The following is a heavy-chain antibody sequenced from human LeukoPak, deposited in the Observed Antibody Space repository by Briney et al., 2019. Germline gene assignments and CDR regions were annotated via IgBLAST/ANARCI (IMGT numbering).Heavy chain of an antibody. V-gene: IGHV4-34*01. CDR1: GGSFSDYY. Sequence: SETLSLTCAVYGGSFSDYYWGWTRQPPGKGLEWIGEIHPSGSTNYSPSLKSRVTISLDASKNQFSLKLSSVAAADTAVYFCARVGYSYVINDWSRTGLGAYPTKYYYHMDVWDKGTTVIVSS. CDR2: IHPSGST. D-gene: IGHD5-18*01. J-gene: IGHJ6*03. CDR3: ARVGYSYVINDWSRTGLGAYPTKYYYHMDV.